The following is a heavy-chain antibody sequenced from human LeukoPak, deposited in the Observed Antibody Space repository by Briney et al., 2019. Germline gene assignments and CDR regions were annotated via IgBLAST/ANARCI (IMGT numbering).Heavy chain of an antibody. Sequence: SVKVSCKASGGTFSSYAISRVRQAPGQGLEWMGRIIPIFGIANYAQKFQGRVTITADKSTSTAYMELSSLRSEDTAVYYCASAPSGYDSSGYYPEFDYWGQGTLVTVSS. CDR3: ASAPSGYDSSGYYPEFDY. CDR2: IIPIFGIA. CDR1: GGTFSSYA. J-gene: IGHJ4*02. D-gene: IGHD3-22*01. V-gene: IGHV1-69*04.